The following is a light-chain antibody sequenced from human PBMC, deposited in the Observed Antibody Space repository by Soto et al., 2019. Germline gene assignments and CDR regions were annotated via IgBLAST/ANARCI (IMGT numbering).Light chain of an antibody. J-gene: IGLJ1*01. V-gene: IGLV2-11*01. Sequence: QSALTQPRSVSESPGQSVTISCTGTSSDVGGYDYLSWYQQHPGKAPKLLIYGVSERPSGVPDRFSGSKSGSTASLPISGLQAEDEADYYCCSYSDTYTYVFGTGTKLTVL. CDR3: CSYSDTYTYV. CDR1: SSDVGGYDY. CDR2: GVS.